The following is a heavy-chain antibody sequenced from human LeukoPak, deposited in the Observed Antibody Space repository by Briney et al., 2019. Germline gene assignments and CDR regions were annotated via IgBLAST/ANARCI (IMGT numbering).Heavy chain of an antibody. CDR3: ARDRESESDSEGDY. CDR1: GFPFSRFW. V-gene: IGHV3-7*01. Sequence: GESLRLSCSASGFPFSRFWRSWVRQAPGKGLEDVARIKQGGSEIFHMDSVKGRFTISRDDATNSLYLQMNSLRVEDTALYYCARDRESESDSEGDYWGQGTLVTVSS. J-gene: IGHJ4*02. D-gene: IGHD4-11*01. CDR2: IKQGGSEI.